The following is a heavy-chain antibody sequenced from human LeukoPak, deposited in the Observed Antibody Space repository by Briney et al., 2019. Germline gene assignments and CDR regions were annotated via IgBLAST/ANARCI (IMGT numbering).Heavy chain of an antibody. J-gene: IGHJ5*02. CDR1: GGSISSYY. V-gene: IGHV4-59*01. D-gene: IGHD3-3*01. CDR3: ARVKSKVYDFWSGYLFDP. Sequence: SETLSLTCTVSGGSISSYYWSWIRQPPGKGLEWIGYIYYSGSTNYSPSLKSRVTISVDTSKNQFSLKLSSVTAADTAVYYCARVKSKVYDFWSGYLFDPWGQGTLVTVSS. CDR2: IYYSGST.